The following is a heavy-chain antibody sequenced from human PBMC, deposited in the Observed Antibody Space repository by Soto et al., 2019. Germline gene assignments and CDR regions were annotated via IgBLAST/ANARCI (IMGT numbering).Heavy chain of an antibody. CDR3: ARAYTGRLPRRADYYYAMDV. CDR2: IGAARDP. Sequence: EVQLVESGGGLVQPGESLRLSCATSGFTFSNFDMHWVRQLPGKGLEWVPVIGAARDPYYLGSVKGRFTISRENAKNSVYLQMNDLRAGDSAVYYCARAYTGRLPRRADYYYAMDVWGQGTTVTVSS. J-gene: IGHJ6*02. CDR1: GFTFSNFD. V-gene: IGHV3-13*05. D-gene: IGHD2-2*02.